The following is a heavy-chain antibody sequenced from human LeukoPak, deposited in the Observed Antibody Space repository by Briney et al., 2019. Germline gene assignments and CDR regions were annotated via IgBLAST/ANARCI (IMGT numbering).Heavy chain of an antibody. Sequence: PSETLSLTCTVSGGSISSGSYYWSWIRQPAGKGLEWIGRIYTSGSTNYNPSLKSRVTISVDTSKNQFSLKLSSVTAADTAVYYCARFTAEKDDYDDAFDIWGQGTMVTVSS. D-gene: IGHD3-22*01. CDR2: IYTSGST. V-gene: IGHV4-61*02. CDR1: GGSISSGSYY. CDR3: ARFTAEKDDYDDAFDI. J-gene: IGHJ3*02.